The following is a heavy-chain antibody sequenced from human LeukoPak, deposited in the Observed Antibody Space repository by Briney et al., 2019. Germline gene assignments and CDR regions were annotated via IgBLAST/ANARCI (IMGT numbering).Heavy chain of an antibody. CDR3: ARSWIQTPNWFDP. CDR2: IYYSGST. V-gene: IGHV4-61*01. J-gene: IGHJ5*02. D-gene: IGHD5-18*01. Sequence: SETLSLTCTVSGGSVSSGSYYWSWIRQPPGKGLEWIGYIYYSGSTNYNPSLKSRVTISVDTSKNQFSLKLSSVTAADTAVYYCARSWIQTPNWFDPWGQGTLVTVSS. CDR1: GGSVSSGSYY.